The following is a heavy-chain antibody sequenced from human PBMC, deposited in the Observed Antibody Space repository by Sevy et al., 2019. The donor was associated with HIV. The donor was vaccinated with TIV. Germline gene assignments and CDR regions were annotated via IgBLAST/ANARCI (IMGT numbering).Heavy chain of an antibody. D-gene: IGHD6-13*01. J-gene: IGHJ4*02. CDR1: GFTFSSYA. Sequence: GESLKISCAASGFTFSSYAMSWVRQAPGKGLEWVSAISGSGGSTYYTDSVKGRFTISRDNSKNTLYLQMNSLRAEDTAVYYCAKQGGIAAAVFDYWGQGTLVTVSS. V-gene: IGHV3-23*01. CDR2: ISGSGGST. CDR3: AKQGGIAAAVFDY.